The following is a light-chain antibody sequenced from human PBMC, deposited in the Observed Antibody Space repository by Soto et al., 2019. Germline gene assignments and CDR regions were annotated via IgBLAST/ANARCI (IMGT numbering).Light chain of an antibody. J-gene: IGKJ5*01. CDR1: QSVDSY. CDR2: DAS. Sequence: EIVLTQSPATLSLSPGERATLSCRASQSVDSYLVWYQQKPGQAPRLLIYDASNRATGIPARFSGSGSGTDFTLTISSLEPEDCAIYYCQQRQYWPPITFGQGTRLEIK. CDR3: QQRQYWPPIT. V-gene: IGKV3-11*01.